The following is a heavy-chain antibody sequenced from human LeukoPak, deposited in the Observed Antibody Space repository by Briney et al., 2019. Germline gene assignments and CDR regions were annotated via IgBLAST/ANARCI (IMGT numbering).Heavy chain of an antibody. V-gene: IGHV3-48*03. CDR1: GFTFSSYE. CDR3: ARSRSGYYEDY. J-gene: IGHJ4*02. CDR2: ISSSGSTI. D-gene: IGHD3-22*01. Sequence: GGSLRLSCAASGFTFSSYEMNWVRQAPGKGLEWVSYISSSGSTIYYADSVKGRFTISRDNAKNSLSLQVNSLSAEDTAVYYCARSRSGYYEDYWGQGTLVTVSS.